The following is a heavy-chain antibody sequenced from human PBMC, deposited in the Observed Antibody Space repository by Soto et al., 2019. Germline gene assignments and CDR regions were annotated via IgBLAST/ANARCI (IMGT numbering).Heavy chain of an antibody. CDR1: GGTFSSYA. D-gene: IGHD3-22*01. V-gene: IGHV1-69*13. CDR2: IIPIFGTA. J-gene: IGHJ3*02. CDR3: ARGPDSSGSLFFAI. Sequence: GASVKVSCKASGGTFSSYAISWVRQAPGQGLEWMGGIIPIFGTANYAQKFQGRVTITADESTSTAYMELSSLRSEDTAVYYCARGPDSSGSLFFAIWGQGTMVTVSS.